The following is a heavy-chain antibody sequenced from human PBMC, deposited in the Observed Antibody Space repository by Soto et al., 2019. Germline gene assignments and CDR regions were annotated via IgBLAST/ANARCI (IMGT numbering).Heavy chain of an antibody. J-gene: IGHJ3*02. Sequence: QVQLQESGPGLVKPSQTLSLTCTVSGGSISSGDYYWSWIRQPPGKGLEWIGYIYYSGRTYYNPSLKSRVTISVDTSKNQFSLKLSSVTAADTAVYYCAREGYCSSTSCYTGNAFDIWGQGTMVTVSS. CDR3: AREGYCSSTSCYTGNAFDI. V-gene: IGHV4-30-4*01. D-gene: IGHD2-2*02. CDR1: GGSISSGDYY. CDR2: IYYSGRT.